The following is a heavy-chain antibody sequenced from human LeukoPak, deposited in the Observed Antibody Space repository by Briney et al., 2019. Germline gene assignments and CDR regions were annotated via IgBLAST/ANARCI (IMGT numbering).Heavy chain of an antibody. CDR1: EFTFSSYG. CDR3: ARDLNGDYIGTFDM. J-gene: IGHJ3*02. D-gene: IGHD4-17*01. Sequence: PGGCLRLSCAASEFTFSSYGMSWVRQAPGKGLEWVSSISGSGGSTQYADSVQGRFAISRDNSKNTLYLQMNSPRVEDTAVYFCARDLNGDYIGTFDMWGRGTMVSVSS. CDR2: ISGSGGST. V-gene: IGHV3-23*01.